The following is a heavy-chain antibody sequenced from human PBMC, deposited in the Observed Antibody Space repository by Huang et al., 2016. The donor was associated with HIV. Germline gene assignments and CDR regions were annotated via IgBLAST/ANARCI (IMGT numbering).Heavy chain of an antibody. CDR2: ISGSGGST. D-gene: IGHD3-22*01. J-gene: IGHJ4*02. CDR3: AKGSITMIVVVISFDY. V-gene: IGHV3-23*01. CDR1: GFTFSSYA. Sequence: EVQLLESGGGLVQPGGSLRLSCAASGFTFSSYAMSWVRQATGKGLEWVSAISGSGGSTSYAYSVKGRFTISRDNSKNTLYLQMNSLRAEDTAVYYCAKGSITMIVVVISFDYWGQGTLVTVSS.